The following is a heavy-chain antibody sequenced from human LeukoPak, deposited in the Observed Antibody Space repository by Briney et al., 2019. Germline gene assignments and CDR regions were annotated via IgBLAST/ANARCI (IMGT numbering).Heavy chain of an antibody. Sequence: PGGSLRLSCAASGFTFNDYSMNWVRQAPGKGLEWTSYIGIDSGNTNYADSVKGRFTISGDKAKNSLYLQMNSLRVEDTAVYYCARDYKYAFDNWGQGTLVTVSS. CDR2: IGIDSGNT. CDR1: GFTFNDYS. J-gene: IGHJ4*02. D-gene: IGHD5-24*01. CDR3: ARDYKYAFDN. V-gene: IGHV3-48*01.